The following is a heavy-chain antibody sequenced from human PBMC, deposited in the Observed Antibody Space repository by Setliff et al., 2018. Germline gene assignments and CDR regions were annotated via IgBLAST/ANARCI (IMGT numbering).Heavy chain of an antibody. J-gene: IGHJ3*02. Sequence: GESLKLSCKGSGYRLTTYWIGWVRQMPGKGLEWMGIVFSGDSDTRYSPSFQGQVTMSADKSINTAYLQWSSLKASDTAMYYCARLGAPASHDAFDIWGQGTMVTVSS. CDR1: GYRLTTYW. V-gene: IGHV5-51*01. CDR3: ARLGAPASHDAFDI. CDR2: VFSGDSDT. D-gene: IGHD6-25*01.